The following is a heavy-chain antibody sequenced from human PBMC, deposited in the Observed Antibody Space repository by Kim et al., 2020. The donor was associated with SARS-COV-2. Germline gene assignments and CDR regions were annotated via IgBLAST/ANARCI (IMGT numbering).Heavy chain of an antibody. CDR3: ARGRDGSGSYYVLAPFDY. Sequence: SETLSLTCAVYGGSFSGYYWSWIRQPPGKGLEWIGEINHSGSTNYNPSLKRPVTISVDTSKNQFSLKLSSVPAADTAVYYCARGRDGSGSYYVLAPFDYWGQGTLVTVSS. D-gene: IGHD3-10*01. CDR1: GGSFSGYY. J-gene: IGHJ4*02. CDR2: INHSGST. V-gene: IGHV4-34*01.